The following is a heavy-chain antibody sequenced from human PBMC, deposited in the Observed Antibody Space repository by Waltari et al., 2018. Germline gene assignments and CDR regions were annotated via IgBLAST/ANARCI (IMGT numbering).Heavy chain of an antibody. CDR1: GGSITKTNQY. D-gene: IGHD5-12*01. CDR2: MSYLGAT. J-gene: IGHJ3*01. Sequence: QLQLQESGPGLVKPSVTLSRTCRVSGGSITKTNQYWGWIRQPPEQGLEWIGTMSYLGATYSSPSLKSRVSISRDTSTNQLSLKLGSVTAADTAMYYCATYIGASVGTAAFDVWGQGTMVTVSS. CDR3: ATYIGASVGTAAFDV. V-gene: IGHV4-39*01.